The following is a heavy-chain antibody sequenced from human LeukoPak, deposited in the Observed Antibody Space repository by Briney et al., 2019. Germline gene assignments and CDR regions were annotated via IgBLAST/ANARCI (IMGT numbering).Heavy chain of an antibody. CDR2: IYYSGST. D-gene: IGHD6-13*01. CDR1: GGSISSHY. CDR3: ARDLVSWDSSLPYMDV. J-gene: IGHJ6*03. V-gene: IGHV4-59*11. Sequence: SETLSLTCTVSGGSISSHYWSWIRQPPGKGLEWIGYIYYSGSTNYNPPLKSRVTISVDTSKNQFSLKLSSVTAADTAVYYCARDLVSWDSSLPYMDVWGKGTTVTVSS.